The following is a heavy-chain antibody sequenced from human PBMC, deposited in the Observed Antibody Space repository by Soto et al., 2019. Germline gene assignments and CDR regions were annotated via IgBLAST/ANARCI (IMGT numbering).Heavy chain of an antibody. J-gene: IGHJ4*02. D-gene: IGHD6-13*01. Sequence: SETLSLPCAVYGGSFSGYYWSWIRQPPGKGLEWIGEINHSGSTNYNPSLKSRVTISVDTSKNQFSLKLSSVTAADTAVYYCAFSGYSSSWYNPPYDYWGQGTLVTVSS. V-gene: IGHV4-34*01. CDR2: INHSGST. CDR1: GGSFSGYY. CDR3: AFSGYSSSWYNPPYDY.